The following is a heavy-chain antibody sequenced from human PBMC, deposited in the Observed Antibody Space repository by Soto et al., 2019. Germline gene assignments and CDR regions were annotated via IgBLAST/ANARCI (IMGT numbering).Heavy chain of an antibody. CDR1: GFTFSSYG. CDR2: IWYDGRSK. D-gene: IGHD2-2*01. J-gene: IGHJ4*02. Sequence: QVQLVESGGGVVQPGRSLRLSCAASGFTFSSYGLHWVRQAPGKGLEWVAVIWYDGRSKYYADSVQGRFTISRDNSKNTLYLQMNSLRAEDTAVYYCARSPCSTSCYVDDYCGQGTLVTVSS. V-gene: IGHV3-33*01. CDR3: ARSPCSTSCYVDDY.